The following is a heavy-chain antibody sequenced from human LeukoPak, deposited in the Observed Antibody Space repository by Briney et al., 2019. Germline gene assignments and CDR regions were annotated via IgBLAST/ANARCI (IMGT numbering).Heavy chain of an antibody. D-gene: IGHD3-22*01. V-gene: IGHV4-59*12. J-gene: IGHJ4*02. CDR1: GGSISSYY. CDR3: ARDRFYYDSSFLDY. Sequence: PSETLSLTCTVSGGSISSYYWSWIRQPPGKGLEWIGYIYYSGSTNYNPSLKSRVTISVDTSKNQFSLKLSSVTAADTAVYYCARDRFYYDSSFLDYWGQGTLVTVSS. CDR2: IYYSGST.